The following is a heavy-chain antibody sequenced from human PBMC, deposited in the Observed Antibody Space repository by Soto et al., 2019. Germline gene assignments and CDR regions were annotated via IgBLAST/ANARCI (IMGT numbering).Heavy chain of an antibody. CDR1: GDSVSSNSAA. V-gene: IGHV6-1*01. J-gene: IGHJ6*02. CDR2: TYYRSKWYN. D-gene: IGHD6-19*01. Sequence: SQTLSLTCAISGDSVSSNSAAWNWIRQSPSGGLEWLGRTYYRSKWYNDYAVSVKSRITINPDTSKNQFSLQLNSVTPEDTAVYYCALGVAVAGPYYYYGMDVWGQGTTVTVSS. CDR3: ALGVAVAGPYYYYGMDV.